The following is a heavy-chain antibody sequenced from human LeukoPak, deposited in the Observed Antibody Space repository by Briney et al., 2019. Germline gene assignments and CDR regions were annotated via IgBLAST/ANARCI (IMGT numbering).Heavy chain of an antibody. V-gene: IGHV3-23*01. CDR2: ISGSGGST. Sequence: GGSLRLSCAASGFTLSSYAMSWVRQAPGKGLEWVSAISGSGGSTYYADSVKGRFTISRDNSKNTLYLQMNSLRAEDTAVYYCAKDVPYYYGSGSYPNWFDPWGQGTLVTVSS. CDR1: GFTLSSYA. CDR3: AKDVPYYYGSGSYPNWFDP. D-gene: IGHD3-10*01. J-gene: IGHJ5*02.